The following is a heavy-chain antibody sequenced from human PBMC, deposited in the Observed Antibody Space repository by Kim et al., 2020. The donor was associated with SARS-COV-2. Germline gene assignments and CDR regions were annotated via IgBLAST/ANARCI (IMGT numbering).Heavy chain of an antibody. J-gene: IGHJ6*02. CDR1: GYTFTSYG. Sequence: ASVKVSCKASGYTFTSYGISWVRQAPGQGLEWMGWISAYNGNTNYAQKLQGRVTMTTDTSTSTAYMELRSLRSDDTAVYYCARDLMEIYGSGQWAYGMDVWGQGTTVTVSS. D-gene: IGHD3-10*01. V-gene: IGHV1-18*01. CDR3: ARDLMEIYGSGQWAYGMDV. CDR2: ISAYNGNT.